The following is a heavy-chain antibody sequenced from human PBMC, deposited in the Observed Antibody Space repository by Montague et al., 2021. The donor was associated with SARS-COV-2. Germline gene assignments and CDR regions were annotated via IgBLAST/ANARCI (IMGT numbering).Heavy chain of an antibody. Sequence: SETLSLTCTVSGGSIFSNSFYWGWIRQSPGQGLEWIGNVLSSGSTFYNPSLRSRVTMPEDMSKNQFSLKLMSVTAADTAVYYCARSTVGTSHFDYWGQGTLVTVSS. D-gene: IGHD1-26*01. CDR1: GGSIFSNSFY. J-gene: IGHJ4*02. CDR2: VLSSGST. CDR3: ARSTVGTSHFDY. V-gene: IGHV4-39*01.